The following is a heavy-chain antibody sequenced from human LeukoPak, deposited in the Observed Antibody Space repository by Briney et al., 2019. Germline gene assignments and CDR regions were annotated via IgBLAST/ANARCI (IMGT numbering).Heavy chain of an antibody. CDR3: ARDTGYSSSWYRGDWFDP. J-gene: IGHJ5*02. V-gene: IGHV3-21*01. CDR1: GFTFSNYN. D-gene: IGHD6-13*01. CDR2: ISGTSTYT. Sequence: GGSLRFSCVASGFTFSNYNMNWVRQAPGKGLEWVSVISGTSTYTSFADSVKGRFTISRDNAKNSLYLQMNSLRVEDTAMYYCARDTGYSSSWYRGDWFDPWGQGTLVTVSS.